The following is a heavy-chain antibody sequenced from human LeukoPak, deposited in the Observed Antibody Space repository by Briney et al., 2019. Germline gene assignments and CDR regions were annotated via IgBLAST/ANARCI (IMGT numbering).Heavy chain of an antibody. CDR3: ARGGSGDHQEQLGPPGYYHYMDV. D-gene: IGHD3-10*01. V-gene: IGHV1-18*01. Sequence: GASVKVSCKASVYSFTAYGMGWLRHAPGQGLEWMGWISGHTGTAIYAQNLQGRVTLTADTFTSTLYMEKRSLRSDDTAVYYCARGGSGDHQEQLGPPGYYHYMDVWGTGTTVTVSS. CDR1: VYSFTAYG. CDR2: ISGHTGTA. J-gene: IGHJ6*03.